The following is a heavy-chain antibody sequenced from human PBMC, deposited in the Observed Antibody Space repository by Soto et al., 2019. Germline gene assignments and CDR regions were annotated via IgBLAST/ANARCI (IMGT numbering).Heavy chain of an antibody. Sequence: EVQLLESGGGLVQPGGSLRLFCGASGITFSAYAMGWVPEAPGEGLEWVSTFYGGGGATHHADSVKGPFTISRDDSKNTLYAQMNSLSAEDTVVYYCAKFEGHPLEYWYLDFWGRGTLVTVSS. CDR2: FYGGGGAT. CDR3: AKFEGHPLEYWYLDF. J-gene: IGHJ2*01. D-gene: IGHD1-1*01. CDR1: GITFSAYA. V-gene: IGHV3-23*01.